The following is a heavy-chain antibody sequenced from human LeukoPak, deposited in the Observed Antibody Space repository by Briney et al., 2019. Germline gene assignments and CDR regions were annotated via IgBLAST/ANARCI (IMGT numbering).Heavy chain of an antibody. D-gene: IGHD7-27*01. CDR2: VYRSGTT. CDR3: ARENWVFDY. J-gene: IGHJ4*02. CDR1: GYSISSGYH. V-gene: IGHV4-38-2*02. Sequence: SETLSLTCVVSGYSISSGYHWGWIRRPPGGGLEWIGVVYRSGTTYYNPSLKSRLTISVDTSKNQISLKVRSVTAADTAVYYCARENWVFDYWGQGILVTVSS.